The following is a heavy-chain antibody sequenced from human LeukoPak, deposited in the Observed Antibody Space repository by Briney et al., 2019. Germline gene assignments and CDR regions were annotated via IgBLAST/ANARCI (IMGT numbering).Heavy chain of an antibody. CDR2: IYHSGST. CDR1: GGSISSGGYS. Sequence: SQTLSLTCAVSGGSISSGGYSWSWIRQPPGKGLEWIGYIYHSGSTYYNPSLKSRVTISVDRSKNQFSLKLSSVTAADTAVYYSARGGFLLWFGDLHAFDIWGQGTMVTVSS. J-gene: IGHJ3*02. CDR3: ARGGFLLWFGDLHAFDI. D-gene: IGHD3-10*01. V-gene: IGHV4-30-2*01.